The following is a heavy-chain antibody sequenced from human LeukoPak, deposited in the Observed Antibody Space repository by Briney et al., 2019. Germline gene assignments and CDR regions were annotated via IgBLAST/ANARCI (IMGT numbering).Heavy chain of an antibody. V-gene: IGHV3-48*04. CDR3: VRDCETYCVRDPPDF. CDR2: ISRSTSSI. D-gene: IGHD2-21*02. Sequence: PGGSLRLSCAASGFTLSNYAMNWVRQAPGKGLEWVSHISRSTSSIYYTDSVKGRFTVSRDDAKNSLYLQMNSLRVEDTAVYYCVRDCETYCVRDPPDFWGQGTLVTVSA. J-gene: IGHJ4*02. CDR1: GFTLSNYA.